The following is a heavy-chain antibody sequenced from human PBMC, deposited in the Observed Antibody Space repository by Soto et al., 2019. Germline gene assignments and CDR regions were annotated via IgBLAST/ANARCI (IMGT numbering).Heavy chain of an antibody. CDR1: GFTFSSYA. J-gene: IGHJ4*02. CDR2: ISGTGGST. CDR3: AKSPGSYWDSCDF. V-gene: IGHV3-23*01. D-gene: IGHD1-26*01. Sequence: VQLLESVGGLVQPGGSLRLSWAASGFTFSSYAMTWVRQAPGKGLEWISGISGTGGSTFSADSVKGRFAISRDNSKNMLYLQMNSLTAGATAVYYCAKSPGSYWDSCDFWGQGILVTLSS.